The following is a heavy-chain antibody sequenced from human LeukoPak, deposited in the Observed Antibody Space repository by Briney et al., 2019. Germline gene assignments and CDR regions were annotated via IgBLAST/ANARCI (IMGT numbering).Heavy chain of an antibody. CDR1: GGTFSRYT. D-gene: IGHD3-16*01. V-gene: IGHV1-69*13. CDR3: ARGYAFDY. Sequence: ASVKVSCKASGGTFSRYTLNWVRQAPGQGLEWMGGIGPLFGSPKYAQKFQGRLTITADESTTTAYMELSSLRSEDTAVYYCARGYAFDYWGQGTLVTVSS. J-gene: IGHJ4*02. CDR2: IGPLFGSP.